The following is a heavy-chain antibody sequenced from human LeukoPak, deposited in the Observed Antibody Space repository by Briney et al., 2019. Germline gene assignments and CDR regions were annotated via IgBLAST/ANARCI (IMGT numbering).Heavy chain of an antibody. Sequence: PGGSLRLSCAASGFTFSNYAMHWVRQAPGKGLEWVAVISFDATKDYFGKSVKGRFTISRDNSKATLYLQMHRLRIEDTALYFCARFKVGTNTTQKNAFDIWGRGTEVAVSS. CDR3: ARFKVGTNTTQKNAFDI. V-gene: IGHV3-30*01. D-gene: IGHD1-1*01. CDR1: GFTFSNYA. CDR2: ISFDATKD. J-gene: IGHJ3*02.